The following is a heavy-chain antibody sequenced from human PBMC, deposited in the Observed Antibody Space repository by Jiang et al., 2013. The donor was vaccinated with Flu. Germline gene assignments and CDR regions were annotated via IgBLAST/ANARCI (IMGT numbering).Heavy chain of an antibody. Sequence: QLLESGGGVVQPGRSLRLSCAASGFTFSSYAMHWVRQAPGKGLEWVAVVSNDGKQEYYADSVKGRFTISRDNSKNTLHLEMTSLRVEDTAAYYCARENYYESGVLGALDFWGQGTLVTVSS. D-gene: IGHD3-22*01. J-gene: IGHJ3*01. CDR1: GFTFSSYA. V-gene: IGHV3-30*04. CDR3: ARENYYESGVLGALDF. CDR2: VSNDGKQE.